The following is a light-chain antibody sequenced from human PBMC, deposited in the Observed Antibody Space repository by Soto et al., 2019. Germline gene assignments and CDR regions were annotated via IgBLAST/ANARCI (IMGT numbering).Light chain of an antibody. V-gene: IGKV3-20*01. J-gene: IGKJ1*01. CDR1: QSVSSSY. CDR2: GAS. CDR3: QQCGSTPLT. Sequence: MVLTQSPGTLSLSPGERATLPRSASQSVSSSYLAWYLQKPGQAPRLLIWGASSRPTGIPERFSGSGSGTEFTLTIGGLQPDDFGMYYCQQCGSTPLTFGQGTKVDI.